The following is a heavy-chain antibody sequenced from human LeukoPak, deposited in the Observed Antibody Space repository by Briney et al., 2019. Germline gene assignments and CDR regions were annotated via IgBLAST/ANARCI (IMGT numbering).Heavy chain of an antibody. V-gene: IGHV3-66*02. Sequence: PGGSLRLSCAASGFTVSSNYMSWVRQAPGKGLEWVSVIYSGGSTYYADSVKGRFTISRDNSKNTLYLQMNSLRAEDTAVYYCATQMGDFWSGSYTGIYFDYWGQGTLVTVSS. CDR1: GFTVSSNY. D-gene: IGHD3-3*01. CDR3: ATQMGDFWSGSYTGIYFDY. CDR2: IYSGGST. J-gene: IGHJ4*02.